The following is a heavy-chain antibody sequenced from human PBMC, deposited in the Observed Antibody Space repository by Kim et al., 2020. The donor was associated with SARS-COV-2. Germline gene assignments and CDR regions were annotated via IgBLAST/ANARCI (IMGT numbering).Heavy chain of an antibody. Sequence: SETLSLTCTVSGGSISSGGYYWSWIRQHPGKGLEWIGYIYYSGSTYYNPSLKSRVTISVDTSKNQFSLKLSSVTAADTAVYYCARTASGFRELTGAFDIWGQGTMVTVSS. CDR2: IYYSGST. V-gene: IGHV4-31*03. CDR1: GGSISSGGYY. CDR3: ARTASGFRELTGAFDI. J-gene: IGHJ3*02. D-gene: IGHD3-10*01.